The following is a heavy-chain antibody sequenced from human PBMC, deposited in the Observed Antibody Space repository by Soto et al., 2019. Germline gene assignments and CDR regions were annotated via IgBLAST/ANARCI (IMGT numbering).Heavy chain of an antibody. J-gene: IGHJ4*02. CDR2: IYSRGNT. Sequence: PSETLSLTCTVSGGSITSDYWSWIRQSPGKGLEWIGYIYSRGNTNYNPSLKSRVTISVDTSKTHFSLNLSSVTAADTAVYYCARDNVDYGVDYWGQGTLVTVSS. D-gene: IGHD4-17*01. CDR3: ARDNVDYGVDY. CDR1: GGSITSDY. V-gene: IGHV4-59*01.